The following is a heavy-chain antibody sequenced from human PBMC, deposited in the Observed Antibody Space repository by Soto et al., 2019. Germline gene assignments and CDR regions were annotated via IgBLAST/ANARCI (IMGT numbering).Heavy chain of an antibody. V-gene: IGHV3-23*01. CDR2: ISGSGRIT. D-gene: IGHD2-21*01. CDR1: GFSFSAYA. Sequence: GSLRLACVASGFSFSAYAMSGVRQSPGKGFEWVSTISGSGRITNYADSVKGRFTTSKDTSTNTLYLHMNSLIVDDTAVYYCVKERIELWLIDYWGQGTRVTVSS. J-gene: IGHJ4*02. CDR3: VKERIELWLIDY.